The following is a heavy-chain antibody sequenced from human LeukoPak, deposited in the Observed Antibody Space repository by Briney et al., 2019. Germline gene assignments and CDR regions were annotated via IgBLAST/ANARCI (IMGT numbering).Heavy chain of an antibody. CDR1: GFTFSSYA. CDR3: AKVHYDFWSGYPMWGVGGGYYFDY. J-gene: IGHJ4*02. D-gene: IGHD3-3*01. Sequence: GGSLRLSCAASGFTFSSYAMSWVRQAPGKGLEWVTVISGGGGSTYYADSVKGRFTISRDNSKNTLYLQMNSLRAEDTAVYYCAKVHYDFWSGYPMWGVGGGYYFDYWGQGTLVTVSS. V-gene: IGHV3-23*01. CDR2: ISGGGGST.